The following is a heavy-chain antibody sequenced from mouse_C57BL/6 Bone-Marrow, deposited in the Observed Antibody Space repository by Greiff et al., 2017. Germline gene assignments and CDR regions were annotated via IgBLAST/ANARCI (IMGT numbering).Heavy chain of an antibody. D-gene: IGHD5-1*01. CDR2: FHPYTDDT. J-gene: IGHJ2*01. V-gene: IGHV1-47*01. CDR1: GYTFTTSP. CDR3: ARSSTFFYYFDY. Sequence: VQLQQSGAELVKPGPSVQMSCKVSGYTFTTSPLEWMKKNHGTSLEWIGNFHPYTDDTKDNEKFKGKATLTVEKSSNTIYLELSRLTTDDSAVYYCARSSTFFYYFDYRGQGTTLTVSS.